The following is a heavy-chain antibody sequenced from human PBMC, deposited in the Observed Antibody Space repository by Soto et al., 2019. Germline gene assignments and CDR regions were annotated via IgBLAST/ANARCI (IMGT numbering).Heavy chain of an antibody. CDR2: FDPEDGET. Sequence: QVQLVQSGAEVKKPGASVKVSCKVSGYTLTEISMYWVRQAPGRGLEWMGGFDPEDGETIYAQKFQGRVTMTEDRSTDTAYMKLSSLRSEDTAVHYCATDLSTITFGGVINDWGQGTLVTVSS. D-gene: IGHD3-16*01. J-gene: IGHJ4*02. CDR1: GYTLTEIS. V-gene: IGHV1-24*01. CDR3: ATDLSTITFGGVIND.